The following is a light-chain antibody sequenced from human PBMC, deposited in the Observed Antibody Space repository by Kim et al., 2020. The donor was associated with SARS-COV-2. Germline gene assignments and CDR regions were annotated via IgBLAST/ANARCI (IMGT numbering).Light chain of an antibody. V-gene: IGLV3-1*01. CDR2: QDS. CDR1: KLGDKY. Sequence: VYPGQTVSITCSGDKLGDKYVCWYHQKPGQSPVLVIYQDSKRPSGIPERFSGSNSGNTATLTISGTQAMDEADYYCQAWDSSTGVFGTGTKVTVL. CDR3: QAWDSSTGV. J-gene: IGLJ1*01.